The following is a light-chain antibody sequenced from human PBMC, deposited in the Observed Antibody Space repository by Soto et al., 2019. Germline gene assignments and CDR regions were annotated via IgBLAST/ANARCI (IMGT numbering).Light chain of an antibody. Sequence: QSALTQPASVSGSPGQSITISCTGTNDDVGGYNFVSWFQQHPGKAPKLIISEVTNRPSGVSNRFSGSKSGNTASLTISGLQAGDEADYYGNSYTISSTWVFGGGTKVTVL. J-gene: IGLJ3*02. V-gene: IGLV2-14*01. CDR3: NSYTISSTWV. CDR1: NDDVGGYNF. CDR2: EVT.